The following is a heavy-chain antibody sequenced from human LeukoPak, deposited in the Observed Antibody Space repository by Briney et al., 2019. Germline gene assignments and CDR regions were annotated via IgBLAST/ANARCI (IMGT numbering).Heavy chain of an antibody. D-gene: IGHD6-25*01. Sequence: SETLSLTCTVSGDSISSSRDYWGWIRQPPGKGLDWIGSIYYSGKTFYSSSLKSRVTISVDTSKNQFSLNLRSVTPADTAVYYCATSRRDSWYGLWGQGTLVTVSS. CDR3: ATSRRDSWYGL. V-gene: IGHV4-39*01. J-gene: IGHJ5*02. CDR1: GDSISSSRDY. CDR2: IYYSGKT.